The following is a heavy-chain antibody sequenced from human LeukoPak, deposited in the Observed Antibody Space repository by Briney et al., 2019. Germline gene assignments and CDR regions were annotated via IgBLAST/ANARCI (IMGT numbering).Heavy chain of an antibody. CDR3: ARVGYSYGHDAFDI. V-gene: IGHV3-48*01. D-gene: IGHD5-18*01. Sequence: GGSLRLSCAASGFTFSSYSMNWVRQAPGKGLEWVSYISSSSTIYYADSVKGRFTISRDNAKNSLYLQMNSLRAEDTAVYYCARVGYSYGHDAFDIWGQGTMVTVSS. CDR1: GFTFSSYS. J-gene: IGHJ3*02. CDR2: ISSSSTI.